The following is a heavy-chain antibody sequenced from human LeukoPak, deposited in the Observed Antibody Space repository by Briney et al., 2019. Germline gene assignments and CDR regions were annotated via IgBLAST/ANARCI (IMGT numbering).Heavy chain of an antibody. CDR3: AREDDYGGNWFDP. V-gene: IGHV1-69*13. D-gene: IGHD4-23*01. CDR2: IIPIFGTA. Sequence: SVKVSCKASGGTFSSYAISWVRQAPGQGLEWMGGIIPIFGTANYAQKFQGRVTITADESTSTAYMELSSLRSEDTAVYYCAREDDYGGNWFDPWGQGTLVTVFS. J-gene: IGHJ5*02. CDR1: GGTFSSYA.